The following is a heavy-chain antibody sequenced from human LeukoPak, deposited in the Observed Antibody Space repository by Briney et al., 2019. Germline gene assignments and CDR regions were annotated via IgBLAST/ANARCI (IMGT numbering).Heavy chain of an antibody. Sequence: PGGSLRLPCAASGFTFSSYVMHWVRQAPGKGLEWVAVISYDGSNKYYADSVKGRFTISRDNSKNTLYLQMNSLRAEDTAVYYCARDLRLFGPPDDYWGQGTLVIVSS. V-gene: IGHV3-30-3*01. CDR2: ISYDGSNK. D-gene: IGHD3-10*01. J-gene: IGHJ4*02. CDR3: ARDLRLFGPPDDY. CDR1: GFTFSSYV.